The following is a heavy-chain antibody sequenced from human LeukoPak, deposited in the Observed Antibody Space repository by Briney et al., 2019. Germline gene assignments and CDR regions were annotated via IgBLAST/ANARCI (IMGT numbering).Heavy chain of an antibody. D-gene: IGHD3-16*01. J-gene: IGHJ4*02. V-gene: IGHV3-7*01. CDR1: GFSFSSSW. CDR3: ARDKFGGTDY. CDR2: IKPDGSER. Sequence: GGSLRLSCAASGFSFSSSWMSWVRQAPGKGLEWVANIKPDGSERYYVDAVKGRLTISRDNAKNSVYLQMKSLRAEDTAVYYCARDKFGGTDYWGQGTLVTVSS.